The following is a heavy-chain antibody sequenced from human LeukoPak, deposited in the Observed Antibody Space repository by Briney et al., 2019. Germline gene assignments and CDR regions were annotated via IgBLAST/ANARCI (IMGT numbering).Heavy chain of an antibody. CDR2: IRYDGSDK. Sequence: AGGSLRLSCAASGFTFSTYNMHWVRQAPGKGLEWVTMIRYDGSDKYYADSVKGRFTISRDNSKNTLYLQMNSLRAEDTAVYYCARAPAGSSSEGREDWGQGTLVTVSS. CDR1: GFTFSTYN. J-gene: IGHJ4*02. CDR3: ARAPAGSSSEGRED. V-gene: IGHV3-30*02. D-gene: IGHD6-13*01.